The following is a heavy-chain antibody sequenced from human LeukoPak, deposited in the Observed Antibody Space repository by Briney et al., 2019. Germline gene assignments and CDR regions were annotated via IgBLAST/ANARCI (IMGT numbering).Heavy chain of an antibody. CDR3: ARDVVGSHAFDI. D-gene: IGHD2-15*01. Sequence: GASVTVSCKASGGTFSSYAISWVRQAPGQGLEWMGGSIPIFGTANYAQKFQGRVTITADESTSTAYMELSSLRSEDTAVYYCARDVVGSHAFDIWGQGTMVTVSS. CDR2: SIPIFGTA. J-gene: IGHJ3*02. V-gene: IGHV1-69*01. CDR1: GGTFSSYA.